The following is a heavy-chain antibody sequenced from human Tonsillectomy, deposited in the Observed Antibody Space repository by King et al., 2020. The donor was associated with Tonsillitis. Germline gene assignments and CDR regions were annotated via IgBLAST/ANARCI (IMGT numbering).Heavy chain of an antibody. D-gene: IGHD3-3*01. Sequence: VQLVESGGGLVQRGGSLRLSCAASGFTFISYAMSWVRQAPGKGLEWVSGLSGRGDSTYYADSVKGRFSISRDNSRKTLYLQMNSLRVDDTAVYYCAKDRLGTFGVVIPFWGQGTLVTVSS. J-gene: IGHJ4*02. CDR1: GFTFISYA. V-gene: IGHV3-23*04. CDR2: LSGRGDST. CDR3: AKDRLGTFGVVIPF.